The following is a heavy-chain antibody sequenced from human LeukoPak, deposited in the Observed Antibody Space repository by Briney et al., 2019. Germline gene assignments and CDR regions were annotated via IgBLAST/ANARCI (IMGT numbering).Heavy chain of an antibody. J-gene: IGHJ4*02. V-gene: IGHV3-48*04. CDR3: AINPN. CDR1: GFTFSNYN. Sequence: GKSLRLSCAASGFTFSNYNMNWVRQAPGKGLEWVSYISSSGTNIYYAASVKGRFTISRDNTKNSLYLQMNSLRVEDTAVYYCAINPNWGQGTLVSVSS. CDR2: ISSSGTNI.